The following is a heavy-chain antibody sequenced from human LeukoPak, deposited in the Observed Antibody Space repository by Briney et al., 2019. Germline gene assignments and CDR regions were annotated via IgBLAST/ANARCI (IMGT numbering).Heavy chain of an antibody. CDR2: INHSGST. CDR3: ARGGGMTTVTIFGWNWFDP. CDR1: GGSFSGYY. Sequence: SETLSLTCAVYGGSFSGYYWSWIRQPPGKGLEWIGEINHSGSTNYNPSLKSRVTISVDTSKNQFSLKLSSVTAADTAVYYCARGGGMTTVTIFGWNWFDPWGQGTLVTVSS. J-gene: IGHJ5*02. V-gene: IGHV4-34*01. D-gene: IGHD4-11*01.